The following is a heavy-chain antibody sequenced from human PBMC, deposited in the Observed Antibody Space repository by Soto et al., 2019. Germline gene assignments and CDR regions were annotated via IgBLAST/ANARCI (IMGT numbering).Heavy chain of an antibody. CDR3: ASAYSTSSDYFDH. V-gene: IGHV3-7*01. CDR1: GFTFSSYW. CDR2: IKEDGSEK. J-gene: IGHJ4*02. Sequence: PGGSLRLSCAASGFTFSSYWMGWVRQAPGKGLEWVANIKEDGSEKYYVDSVKGRFTISRDNTKNSLFLQMNSLRAEDTAVYYCASAYSTSSDYFDHWGQGTLVTVSS. D-gene: IGHD6-6*01.